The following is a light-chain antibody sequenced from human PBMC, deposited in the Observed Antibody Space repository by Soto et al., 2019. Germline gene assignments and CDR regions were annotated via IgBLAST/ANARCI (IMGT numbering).Light chain of an antibody. CDR3: QQYNDHSPTWT. Sequence: DIQMTQSPSSLSASVGDRVTISCRASQGIGNALGWYQQKPGKAPNLLIYDASTLRSGVPSRFTGSGSGTEFTLTISSLQPDDFATYYCQQYNDHSPTWTFGQGTKVDIK. V-gene: IGKV1-17*01. J-gene: IGKJ1*01. CDR1: QGIGNA. CDR2: DAS.